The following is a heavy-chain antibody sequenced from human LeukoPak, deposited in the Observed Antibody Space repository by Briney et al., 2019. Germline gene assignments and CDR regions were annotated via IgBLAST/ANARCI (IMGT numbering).Heavy chain of an antibody. D-gene: IGHD2-8*02. CDR1: GDSISNGVKY. CDR2: IYHSGRS. Sequence: PSETLSLTCTVSGDSISNGVKYWSWIRQHPGRGLEWIGYIYHSGRSYYNPSLKSRITMSVDTSKNQFSLNLSSVTAADTAVYYCARDQVECTGGTCQSRVGFDFWGQGTLVTVSS. V-gene: IGHV4-31*03. CDR3: ARDQVECTGGTCQSRVGFDF. J-gene: IGHJ4*02.